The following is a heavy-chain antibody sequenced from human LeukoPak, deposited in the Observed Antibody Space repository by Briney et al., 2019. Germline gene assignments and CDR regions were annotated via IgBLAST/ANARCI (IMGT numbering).Heavy chain of an antibody. CDR3: ATGRCSGGSCYSYFFDY. J-gene: IGHJ4*02. V-gene: IGHV4-4*07. D-gene: IGHD2-15*01. CDR1: GASISSYY. CDR2: IYTSGTT. Sequence: SETLSLTCTVSGASISSYYWSWLRQPAGKGLEWIGRIYTSGTTNCNPSLKSRVTMSVDTSKNQFSLKLSSVTAADTAVYYCATGRCSGGSCYSYFFDYWGQGTLATVSS.